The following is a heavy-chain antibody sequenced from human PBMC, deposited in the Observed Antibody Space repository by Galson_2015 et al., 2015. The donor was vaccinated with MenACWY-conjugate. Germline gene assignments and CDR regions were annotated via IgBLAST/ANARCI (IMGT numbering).Heavy chain of an antibody. CDR3: ARGPSLRYYFDY. J-gene: IGHJ4*02. CDR2: INSDGSST. V-gene: IGHV3-74*01. Sequence: SLRLSCAASGFTFSSYWMHWVRQAPGKGLVWVSRINSDGSSTSYADSVKGRFTISRDNAKNTLYLQMNSLRAEDTAVNYCARGPSLRYYFDYWGQGTLVTVSS. CDR1: GFTFSSYW.